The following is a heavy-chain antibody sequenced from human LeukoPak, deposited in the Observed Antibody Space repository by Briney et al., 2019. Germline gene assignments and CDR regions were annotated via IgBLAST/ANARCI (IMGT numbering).Heavy chain of an antibody. D-gene: IGHD5-12*01. V-gene: IGHV4-39*01. CDR3: ARGTVATIRGGYSSGPYYYYMDV. CDR1: SGSIISSSHY. CDR2: MDYSGNP. J-gene: IGHJ6*03. Sequence: SETLSLTCSVSSGSIISSSHYWGWIRQSPGKGLEWIGSMDYSGNPYYNPSLKSRVIISVDTSENQFSLKLRSVTAADTAVYYCARGTVATIRGGYSSGPYYYYMDVWGKGTTVTVSS.